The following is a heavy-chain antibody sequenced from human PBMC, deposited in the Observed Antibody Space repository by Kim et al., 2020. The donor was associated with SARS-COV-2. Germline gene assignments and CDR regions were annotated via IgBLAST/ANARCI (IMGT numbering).Heavy chain of an antibody. Sequence: ASVKVSCKASGYTFTGYYMHWVRQAPGQGLEWMGWINPNSGGTNYAQKFQGRVTMTRDTSISTAYMELSRLRSDDTAVYYCAREGYDSSGYYSNFDYWGQGTLVTVSS. J-gene: IGHJ4*02. CDR2: INPNSGGT. V-gene: IGHV1-2*02. D-gene: IGHD3-22*01. CDR3: AREGYDSSGYYSNFDY. CDR1: GYTFTGYY.